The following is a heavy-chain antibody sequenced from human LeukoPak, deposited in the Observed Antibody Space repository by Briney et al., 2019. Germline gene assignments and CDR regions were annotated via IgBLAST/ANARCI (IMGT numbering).Heavy chain of an antibody. V-gene: IGHV1-18*01. J-gene: IGHJ6*02. D-gene: IGHD6-25*01. CDR2: ISAYNGNT. CDR3: ARGGYSSEMDYYYYGMDV. CDR1: GYTFTSYG. Sequence: GASVKVSRKASGYTFTSYGISWVRQAPGQGLEWTGWISAYNGNTNYAQKLQGRVTMTTDTSTSTAYMELRSLRSDDTAVYYCARGGYSSEMDYYYYGMDVWGQGTTVTVSS.